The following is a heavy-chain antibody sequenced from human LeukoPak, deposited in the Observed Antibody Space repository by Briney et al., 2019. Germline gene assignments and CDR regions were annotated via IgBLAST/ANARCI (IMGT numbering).Heavy chain of an antibody. J-gene: IGHJ4*02. V-gene: IGHV5-51*01. Sequence: GESLKISCKGSGYSFTNYWIDWVRQMPGKGLEWMGIIYPGDSDTRYSPSFQGQVAISADKSISTAYLQWSSLKASDTAMYYCARRSQNCSGGSCYPYYFDYWGQGTLVTVSS. CDR2: IYPGDSDT. D-gene: IGHD2-15*01. CDR3: ARRSQNCSGGSCYPYYFDY. CDR1: GYSFTNYW.